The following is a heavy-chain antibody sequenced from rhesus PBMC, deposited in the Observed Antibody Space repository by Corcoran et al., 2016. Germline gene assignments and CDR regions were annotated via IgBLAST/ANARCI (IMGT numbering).Heavy chain of an antibody. V-gene: IGHV4-160*01. CDR2: IYGSSGIT. CDR3: ARGPGGLDS. CDR1: GYSISSNY. Sequence: QVQLQQWGEGLVKPSETLSLTCAVSGYSISSNYWIWIRQPQGKGLEWIGYIYGSSGITYYNPSLKSRVTFSTDTSKIQFSLKLSAVTAADTAVYYCARGPGGLDSWGQGVVVTVSS. J-gene: IGHJ6*01.